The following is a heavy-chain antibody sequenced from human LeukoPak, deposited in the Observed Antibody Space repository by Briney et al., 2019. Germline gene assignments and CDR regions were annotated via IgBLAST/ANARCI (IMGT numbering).Heavy chain of an antibody. J-gene: IGHJ4*02. Sequence: GSLRLPCAASGFTFSSYAMHWVRQAPGKGLEWVAVISYDGSNKYYADSVKGRFTISRDNSKNTLYLQMNSLRAEDTAVYYCARESSGWGQGTLVTVSS. CDR3: ARESSG. V-gene: IGHV3-30-3*01. D-gene: IGHD6-19*01. CDR2: ISYDGSNK. CDR1: GFTFSSYA.